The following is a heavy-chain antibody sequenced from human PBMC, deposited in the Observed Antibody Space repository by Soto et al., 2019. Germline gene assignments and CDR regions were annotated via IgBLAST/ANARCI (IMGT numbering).Heavy chain of an antibody. J-gene: IGHJ5*02. D-gene: IGHD3-16*02. CDR3: ANVRAHRDLSSIRRGLPWFDA. CDR2: IYPGDSDT. Sequence: GESLKISCVGSGYSFSTYWIGWVRQMPGQGLEWMGIIYPGDSDTRYSPSFQGRITISADKSINTAYMQWSSLEASDTAMYYCANVRAHRDLSSIRRGLPWFDAWGKGTLVTVSS. CDR1: GYSFSTYW. V-gene: IGHV5-51*01.